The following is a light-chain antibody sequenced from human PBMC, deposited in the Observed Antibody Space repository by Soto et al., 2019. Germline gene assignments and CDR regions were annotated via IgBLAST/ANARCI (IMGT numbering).Light chain of an antibody. CDR3: ATWDDSLTGV. V-gene: IGLV1-44*01. CDR1: TSNIGSHS. CDR2: TNN. Sequence: QSVLTQPPSASGTPGQRVTISCSGSTSNIGSHSVNWFQHLPGTAPKLLINTNNQRPSGVPDRFSGYKSGTSASLVISGLQSEDEADYYCATWDDSLTGVFGTGTKLTVL. J-gene: IGLJ1*01.